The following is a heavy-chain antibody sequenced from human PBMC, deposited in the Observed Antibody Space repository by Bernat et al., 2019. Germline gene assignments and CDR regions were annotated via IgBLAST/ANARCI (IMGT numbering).Heavy chain of an antibody. V-gene: IGHV1-18*04. J-gene: IGHJ4*02. Sequence: QVQLVQSGAEVKKPGASVKVSCKASGYTFTSYGISWVRQAPGQGLEWMGWISAYNGNTNYAQKLQGRVTMTTDTSTSTAYMELRSLRSDDTAVYYCARDYYDFWSSYPTKCDYWGQGTLVTVSS. CDR1: GYTFTSYG. D-gene: IGHD3-3*01. CDR3: ARDYYDFWSSYPTKCDY. CDR2: ISAYNGNT.